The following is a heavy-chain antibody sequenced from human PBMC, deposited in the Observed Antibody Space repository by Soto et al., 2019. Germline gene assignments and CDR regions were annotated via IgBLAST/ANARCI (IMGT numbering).Heavy chain of an antibody. V-gene: IGHV3-66*01. D-gene: IGHD3-16*01. Sequence: EVQLVESGGGLVQPGGSLRLSCAASGFTVSSNYMSWVRQAPGKGLEWVSVIYSGGSTYYADSVKGRFTISRDNSKNTLYLQMNSLRAEDTAVYYCARGHYDYIWGSPPLDAGYWGKVTLVTVS. CDR1: GFTVSSNY. J-gene: IGHJ4*02. CDR3: ARGHYDYIWGSPPLDAGY. CDR2: IYSGGST.